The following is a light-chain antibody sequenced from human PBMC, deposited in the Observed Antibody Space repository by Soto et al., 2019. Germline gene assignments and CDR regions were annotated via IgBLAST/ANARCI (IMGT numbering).Light chain of an antibody. CDR2: EVN. CDR1: SSDVGGYNY. Sequence: QSALTQPPSASGSPGQSVAISCTGTSSDVGGYNYVSWYQQHPGKAPKLMIYEVNKRPSGVPDRFSGSKSGNTASLTVSGLQAEDEADYYCQSYDSSLSGVFGSGTKVTVL. J-gene: IGLJ1*01. CDR3: QSYDSSLSGV. V-gene: IGLV2-8*01.